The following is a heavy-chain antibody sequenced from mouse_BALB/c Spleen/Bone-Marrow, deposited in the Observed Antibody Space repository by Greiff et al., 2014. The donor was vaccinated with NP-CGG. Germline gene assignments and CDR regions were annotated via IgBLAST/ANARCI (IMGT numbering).Heavy chain of an antibody. J-gene: IGHJ2*01. CDR3: ASYDYGYYFDY. V-gene: IGHV14-3*02. CDR2: IDPANGNT. CDR1: GFNIKDTY. Sequence: VQLQQPGAELVKPGASVKLSGTASGFNIKDTYMHWVKQRPEQGLEWIGRIDPANGNTKYDPKFQGKATITADTSSNTAYLQLSSLTSEDTAVYYCASYDYGYYFDYWGQGTTLTVSS. D-gene: IGHD2-4*01.